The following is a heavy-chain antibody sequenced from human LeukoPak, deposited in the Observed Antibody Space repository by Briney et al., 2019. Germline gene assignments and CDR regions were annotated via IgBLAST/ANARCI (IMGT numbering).Heavy chain of an antibody. D-gene: IGHD2-2*02. J-gene: IGHJ4*02. CDR3: TTVSEYCSSTSCYNGGY. CDR1: GFTFSNAW. CDR2: IKSKTDGGTT. Sequence: GGSLGLSCAASGFTFSNAWMSWVRQAPGKGLEWVGRIKSKTDGGTTDYAAPVKGRFTISRDDSKNTLYLQMNSLKTEDTAVYYCTTVSEYCSSTSCYNGGYWGQGTLVTVSS. V-gene: IGHV3-15*01.